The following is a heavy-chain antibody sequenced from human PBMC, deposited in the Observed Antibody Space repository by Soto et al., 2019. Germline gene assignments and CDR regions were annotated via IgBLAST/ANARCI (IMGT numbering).Heavy chain of an antibody. D-gene: IGHD6-19*01. CDR1: GDSISSYY. CDR3: AREYTERVAGPTPYYFDY. V-gene: IGHV4-4*07. Sequence: LSLTCSVSGDSISSYYWSWIRQPAGKGLEWIGRIYTDGDTNYNPSLKSRVTMSVDTSKNKFSMKLSSVTAADTAVYYCAREYTERVAGPTPYYFDYWGQGTLVTVSS. CDR2: IYTDGDT. J-gene: IGHJ4*02.